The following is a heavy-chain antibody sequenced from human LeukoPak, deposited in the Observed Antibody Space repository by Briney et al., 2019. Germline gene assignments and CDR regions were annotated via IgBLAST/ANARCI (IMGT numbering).Heavy chain of an antibody. Sequence: GGSLRLSCAASGSTVSSNYMSWAPQAPGKGLEWVSVIYSGGSTYYADSVKGRFTISRDNSKNTLYLQMNSLRAEDTAVYYCARDEAAAGTTYPDYWGQGTLVTVSS. V-gene: IGHV3-53*01. J-gene: IGHJ4*02. CDR2: IYSGGST. D-gene: IGHD6-13*01. CDR3: ARDEAAAGTTYPDY. CDR1: GSTVSSNY.